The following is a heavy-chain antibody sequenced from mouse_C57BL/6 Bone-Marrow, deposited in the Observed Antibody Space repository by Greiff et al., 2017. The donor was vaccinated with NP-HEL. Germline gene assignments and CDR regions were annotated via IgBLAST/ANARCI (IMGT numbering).Heavy chain of an antibody. D-gene: IGHD3-1*01. Sequence: EVKLMESGGGLVQPGGSMKLSCAASGFTFSDAWMDWVRQSPEKGLEWVAEIRNKANNHATYYAESVKGRFTISRDDSKSSVYLQMNSLRAEDTGIYYCTSGDSRAMDYWGQGTSVTVSS. J-gene: IGHJ4*01. CDR3: TSGDSRAMDY. CDR1: GFTFSDAW. CDR2: IRNKANNHAT. V-gene: IGHV6-6*01.